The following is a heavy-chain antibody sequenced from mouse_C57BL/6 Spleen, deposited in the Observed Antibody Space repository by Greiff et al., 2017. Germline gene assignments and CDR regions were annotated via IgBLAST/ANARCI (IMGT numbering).Heavy chain of an antibody. D-gene: IGHD1-1*01. CDR2: IYPGSGST. Sequence: QVHVKQSGAELVKPGASVKMSCKASGYTFTSYWITWVKQRPGQGLEWIGDIYPGSGSTNYNEKFKSKATLTVDTSSSTAYMQLSSLTSEDSAVYYCARRDYGSYFDYWGQGTTLTVSS. CDR3: ARRDYGSYFDY. CDR1: GYTFTSYW. J-gene: IGHJ2*01. V-gene: IGHV1-55*01.